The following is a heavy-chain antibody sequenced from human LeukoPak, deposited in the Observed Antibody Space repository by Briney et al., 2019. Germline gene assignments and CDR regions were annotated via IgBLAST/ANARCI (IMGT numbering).Heavy chain of an antibody. CDR1: GYTFTIYA. Sequence: ASVKVSCKASGYTFTIYAMHWVRQAPGQRLEWMGWINAGNGNTKYSQKFQGRVTITRDTSASTAYMELSSLRSEDTAVYDCARLMDNNYDGSAFDYWGQGTLVTVSS. J-gene: IGHJ4*02. CDR3: ARLMDNNYDGSAFDY. CDR2: INAGNGNT. V-gene: IGHV1-3*01. D-gene: IGHD3-22*01.